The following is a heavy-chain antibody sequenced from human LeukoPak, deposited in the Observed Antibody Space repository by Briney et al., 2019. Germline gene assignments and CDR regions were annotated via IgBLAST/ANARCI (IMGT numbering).Heavy chain of an antibody. CDR3: ARDKRLGYYGSGSYYTPPFDY. CDR2: INRNGGST. D-gene: IGHD3-10*01. Sequence: GESLRLSCAASGFTFDDYGMSWVRQAPGKGLEWVSGINRNGGSTGYADSVKDRFTIYRDNAKNSLYLQMNSLRAEDTALYYCARDKRLGYYGSGSYYTPPFDYWGQGTLVTVSS. J-gene: IGHJ4*02. V-gene: IGHV3-20*04. CDR1: GFTFDDYG.